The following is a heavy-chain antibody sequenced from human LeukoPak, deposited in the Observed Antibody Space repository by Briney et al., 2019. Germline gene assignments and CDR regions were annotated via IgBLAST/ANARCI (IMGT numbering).Heavy chain of an antibody. J-gene: IGHJ4*02. CDR1: GGSFSGYY. CDR2: INHSGST. D-gene: IGHD6-6*01. CDR3: ARRRIAARPFDY. Sequence: PSETLSLTCAVYGGSFSGYYWSWIRQPPGKGLEWIGEINHSGSTNYNPSLKSRVTISVDTSKNQFSLKLSSVTAADTAVYYCARRRIAARPFDYWGQGTLVTVSS. V-gene: IGHV4-34*01.